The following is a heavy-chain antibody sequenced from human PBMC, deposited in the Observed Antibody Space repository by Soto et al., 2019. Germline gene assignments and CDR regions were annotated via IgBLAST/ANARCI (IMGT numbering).Heavy chain of an antibody. Sequence: NPSETLSLTCTVSGGSISSGGYYWSWIRQHPGKGLEWIGYIYYSGSTYYNPSLKSRVTISVDTSKNQFSLKLSSVTAADTAVYYCAREVAGPYNWFDPWGQGTLVTVSS. CDR1: GGSISSGGYY. V-gene: IGHV4-31*03. CDR2: IYYSGST. D-gene: IGHD6-19*01. J-gene: IGHJ5*02. CDR3: AREVAGPYNWFDP.